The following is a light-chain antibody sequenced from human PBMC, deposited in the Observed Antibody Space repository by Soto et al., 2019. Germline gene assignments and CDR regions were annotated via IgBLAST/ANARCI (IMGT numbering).Light chain of an antibody. CDR1: SSDVGAYNY. CDR3: SSYADNDNVV. V-gene: IGLV2-8*01. CDR2: EVN. J-gene: IGLJ2*01. Sequence: QSALTQPPSASGSPGQSVAISCTGTSSDVGAYNYVCWYQQHPGKAPKLMIYEVNTRPSGVPDRFSGSKSGNTASLTVSGLQAEDEADYYCSSYADNDNVVFGGGTKVTVL.